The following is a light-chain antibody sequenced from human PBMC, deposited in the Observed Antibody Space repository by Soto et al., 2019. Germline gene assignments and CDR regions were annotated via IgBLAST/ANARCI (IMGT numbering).Light chain of an antibody. CDR1: SSDFGDDKY. CDR2: GVS. J-gene: IGLJ3*02. CDR3: GSLSGSRVWV. V-gene: IGLV2-14*01. Sequence: QSALTQPASVSGSPGQSITMSCTGSSSDFGDDKYVSWYQQHPGKGPNLLIYGVSNRPSGVSNRFSGSKSGNTASLTISGLNIEDDADYFCGSLSGSRVWVFGGGTKLTVL.